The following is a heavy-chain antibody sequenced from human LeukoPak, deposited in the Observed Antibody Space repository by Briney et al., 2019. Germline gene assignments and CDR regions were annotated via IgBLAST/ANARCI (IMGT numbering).Heavy chain of an antibody. CDR2: ISWNSGSI. J-gene: IGHJ4*02. CDR1: GFTFDDYA. D-gene: IGHD3-16*02. V-gene: IGHV3-9*01. CDR3: AKEGGRDYVWGSYRPDIGGYYFDY. Sequence: GGSLRLSCAASGFTFDDYAMHWVRQAPGKGLEWVSGISWNSGSIVYADSVKGRFTISRDNAKNSLYLQMNSLRAEDTALYYCAKEGGRDYVWGSYRPDIGGYYFDYWGQGTLVTVSS.